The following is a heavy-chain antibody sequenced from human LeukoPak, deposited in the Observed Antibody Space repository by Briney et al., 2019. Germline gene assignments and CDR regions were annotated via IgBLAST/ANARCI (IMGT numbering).Heavy chain of an antibody. CDR2: IRYDGSNK. D-gene: IGHD1/OR15-1a*01. CDR3: AKGKNNRGYYYYMDV. J-gene: IGHJ6*03. Sequence: GGSLRLSCAASGFTFSSYGMHWVRQAPGKGLEWVPFIRYDGSNKYYADSVKGRFTISRDNSKNTLYLQMNSLRAEDTAVYYCAKGKNNRGYYYYMDVWGKGTTVTVSS. CDR1: GFTFSSYG. V-gene: IGHV3-30*02.